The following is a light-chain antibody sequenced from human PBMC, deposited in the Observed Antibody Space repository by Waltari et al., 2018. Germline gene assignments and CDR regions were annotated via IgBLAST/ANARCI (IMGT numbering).Light chain of an antibody. J-gene: IGLJ6*01. CDR3: QVWDSSRDHDV. CDR1: NLGRKS. V-gene: IGLV3-21*01. CDR2: YDS. Sequence: SYDLTQPPSVSVSPGQTARITCGGDNLGRKSVNWYQQKPQQAPAVVIYYDSDRPSGIPERFSGSKSGNTATLTVSGVEAGDEADYYCQVWDSSRDHDVFVGGTKLTVL.